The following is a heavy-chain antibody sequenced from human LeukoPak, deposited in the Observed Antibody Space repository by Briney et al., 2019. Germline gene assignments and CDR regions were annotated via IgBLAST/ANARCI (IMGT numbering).Heavy chain of an antibody. J-gene: IGHJ4*02. CDR2: ISGSGGST. Sequence: GGFLRLSCAASGFTFSSYAMSWVRQAPGKGLEWVSAISGSGGSTYYADSVKGRFTISRDNAQNSLYLQMNGLRVEDTAVYYCTRRLDDWGQGTLVTVSS. V-gene: IGHV3-23*01. CDR1: GFTFSSYA. CDR3: TRRLDD. D-gene: IGHD3-16*01.